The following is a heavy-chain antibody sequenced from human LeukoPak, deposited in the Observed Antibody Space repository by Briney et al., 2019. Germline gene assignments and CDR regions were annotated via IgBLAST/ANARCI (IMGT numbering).Heavy chain of an antibody. V-gene: IGHV4-39*07. J-gene: IGHJ6*03. CDR2: IYYSGST. D-gene: IGHD2/OR15-2a*01. CDR1: GGSISSSSYY. CDR3: ARGPLFLFMDV. Sequence: PSETLSLTCTVSGGSISSSSYYWGWIRQPPGKGLEWIGSIYYSGSTYYNPPLKSRVTISVDTSKNQFSLKLSSVTAADTAVYYCARGPLFLFMDVWGKGTTVTVSS.